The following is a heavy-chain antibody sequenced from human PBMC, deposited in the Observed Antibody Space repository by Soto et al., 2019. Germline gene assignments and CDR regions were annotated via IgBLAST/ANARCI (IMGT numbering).Heavy chain of an antibody. CDR3: ARHLSTPGTRGFDS. V-gene: IGHV4-4*02. CDR2: IYLGGTT. CDR1: SGSISSANW. J-gene: IGHJ4*02. Sequence: PSETLSLTCAVSSGSISSANWWSWVRRPPGKGLEWIGEIYLGGTTNYNPSLKSRVTMSIDNYKNQFFLNLASVTAADTAVYYCARHLSTPGTRGFDSWGQGTLVTVSS.